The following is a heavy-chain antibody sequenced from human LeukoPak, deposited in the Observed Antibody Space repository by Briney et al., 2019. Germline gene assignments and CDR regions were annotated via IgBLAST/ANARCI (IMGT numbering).Heavy chain of an antibody. CDR1: GFTFSSYA. CDR3: AKPIRDIAAAGFFDY. J-gene: IGHJ4*02. D-gene: IGHD6-13*01. V-gene: IGHV3-23*01. CDR2: ISGSGGRK. Sequence: PGGSLRLSCAASGFTFSSYAMSWVRQAPGKGLEGVSDISGSGGRKYYADSVKGGFTISRDNSNNTLYLQMNSLRAEDTAVYYCAKPIRDIAAAGFFDYWGQGTLVTVSS.